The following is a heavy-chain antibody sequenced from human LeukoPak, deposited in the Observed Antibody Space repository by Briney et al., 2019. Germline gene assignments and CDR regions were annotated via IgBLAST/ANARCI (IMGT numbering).Heavy chain of an antibody. Sequence: TSETLSLTCSVSGGSLRSDRHNWAWVRQSADKGLEHIGSVDQTGSPYYNPPLKSRVTISADTSNKQFSLNLTSVTAADSAVYYCARDLGGYPFFMDVWGKGITVTVSS. D-gene: IGHD2-15*01. CDR1: GGSLRSDRHN. CDR2: VDQTGSP. J-gene: IGHJ6*03. V-gene: IGHV4-39*07. CDR3: ARDLGGYPFFMDV.